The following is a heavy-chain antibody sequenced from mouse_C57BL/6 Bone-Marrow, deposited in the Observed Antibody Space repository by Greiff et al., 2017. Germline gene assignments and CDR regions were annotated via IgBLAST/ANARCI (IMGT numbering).Heavy chain of an antibody. V-gene: IGHV1-5*01. CDR2: IYPGNSDT. CDR1: GYTFTSYW. CDR3: TRGGESAWFAD. Sequence: EVQLQQSGTVLARPGASVKMSCKTSGYTFTSYWMHWVKQRPGQGLEWIGAIYPGNSDTSYNQKFKGKAKLTAVTSASTAYMELSSLTKEDSAVYYCTRGGESAWFADWGQVTLVTVSA. J-gene: IGHJ3*01.